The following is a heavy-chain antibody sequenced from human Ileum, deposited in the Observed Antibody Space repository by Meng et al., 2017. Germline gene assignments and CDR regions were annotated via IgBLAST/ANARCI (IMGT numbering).Heavy chain of an antibody. CDR1: GGTFSSYA. D-gene: IGHD3-22*01. CDR2: IIPIFGTA. J-gene: IGHJ6*02. CDR3: ARRSAHHYYDSGGKPTDYYYGMDV. V-gene: IGHV1-69*13. Sequence: SVKVSCKASGGTFSSYASSWVRQAPGQGLEWRGGIIPIFGTANYAQKYQGRVTITADESTSTDYMELSNLRSEDTAVYYCARRSAHHYYDSGGKPTDYYYGMDVWGQGTTVTVSS.